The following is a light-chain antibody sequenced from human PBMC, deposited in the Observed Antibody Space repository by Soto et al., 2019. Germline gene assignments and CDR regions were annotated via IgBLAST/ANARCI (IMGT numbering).Light chain of an antibody. CDR3: SSYAGSRGV. Sequence: QSALTQPPSASGSPGQSVTISCTGTSSDVGGYNLVSWYQQHPGKAPKLMIYEVTKRPSGVPDRFSGSKSGNTASLTVSGLQAEDEADYYCSSYAGSRGVFGGGTKLTVL. J-gene: IGLJ3*02. CDR2: EVT. V-gene: IGLV2-8*01. CDR1: SSDVGGYNL.